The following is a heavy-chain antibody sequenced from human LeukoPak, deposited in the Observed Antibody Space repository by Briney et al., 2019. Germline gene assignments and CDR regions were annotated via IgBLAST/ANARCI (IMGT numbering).Heavy chain of an antibody. CDR1: GFPFIEYS. D-gene: IGHD5-18*01. CDR3: ARDHNYAFDN. Sequence: GGSLRLSCTASGFPFIEYSMNWGRQAPGEGLEWISYIGISSGNTKYADSVKGRFTISADNAKNSLYLQMNSLRVEDTAVHYCARDHNYAFDNWGQGTLVSVSS. CDR2: IGISSGNT. V-gene: IGHV3-48*04. J-gene: IGHJ4*02.